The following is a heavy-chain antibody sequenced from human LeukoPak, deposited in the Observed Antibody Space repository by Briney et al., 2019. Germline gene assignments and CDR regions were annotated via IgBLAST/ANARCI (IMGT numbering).Heavy chain of an antibody. J-gene: IGHJ5*02. Sequence: GESLKISCQGSGYRFTSYWIGWVRQMPGKGLEWMGIIYPGDSDTRYSPSFQGQVTISADKSISTAYLQWSSLKASDTAMYYCARRTYYYDSSGPNWFDPWGQGTLVAVSS. CDR2: IYPGDSDT. V-gene: IGHV5-51*01. D-gene: IGHD3-22*01. CDR1: GYRFTSYW. CDR3: ARRTYYYDSSGPNWFDP.